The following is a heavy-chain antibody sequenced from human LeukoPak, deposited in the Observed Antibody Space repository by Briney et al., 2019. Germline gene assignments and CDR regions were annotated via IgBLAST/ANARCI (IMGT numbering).Heavy chain of an antibody. CDR2: TSYDGTDT. CDR3: ARALQL. J-gene: IGHJ4*02. V-gene: IGHV3-30*03. Sequence: GGSLRLSCAASGFTFSSYGIHWVRQAPGKGLEWVALTSYDGTDTYYADSVKGRFTISRDNTKNTLSLQMNSLRPEDTAVYYCARALQLWGQGTLVTVSS. CDR1: GFTFSSYG. D-gene: IGHD2-2*01.